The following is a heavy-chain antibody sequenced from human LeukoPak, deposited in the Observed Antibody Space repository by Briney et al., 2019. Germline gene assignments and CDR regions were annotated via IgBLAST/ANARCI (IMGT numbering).Heavy chain of an antibody. CDR1: GFTFSNAW. Sequence: GGSLRLSCAASGFTFSNAWMRRVRQAPGKGLEWVGRIKSKSVGGTIDYAAPVKGRFTISRDDSKNTLYLQMNSLKTEDTAVYYCTGETYGDYDFDYWGQGTLDTVSS. D-gene: IGHD4-17*01. V-gene: IGHV3-15*01. J-gene: IGHJ4*02. CDR3: TGETYGDYDFDY. CDR2: IKSKSVGGTI.